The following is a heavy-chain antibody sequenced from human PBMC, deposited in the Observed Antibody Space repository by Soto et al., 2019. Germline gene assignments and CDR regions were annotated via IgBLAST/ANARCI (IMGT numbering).Heavy chain of an antibody. CDR1: GFTFKVYF. CDR3: ATSRSYFDY. V-gene: IGHV3-11*01. CDR2: ISSSGSVI. Sequence: GGSLRLSCATSGFTFKVYFMSWIRQSPEKGLEWVSSISSSGSVINYADSVKGRFTISRDNTKSLLFLQMDSLRAEDTAVYYCATSRSYFDYWGLGTLVTVSS. J-gene: IGHJ4*02.